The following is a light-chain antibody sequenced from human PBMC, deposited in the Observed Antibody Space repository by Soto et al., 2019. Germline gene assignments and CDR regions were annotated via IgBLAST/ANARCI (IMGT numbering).Light chain of an antibody. J-gene: IGLJ2*01. CDR1: SSDVGGYNF. CDR3: CSYAGTYTWI. V-gene: IGLV2-11*01. CDR2: DVS. Sequence: QSVLTQPRSVSGSPGQSVTISCNGSSSDVGGYNFVSWYQQHPGEVPKLMIYDVSKRPPGVPDRFSGSKSGNTASLTISGLQAADEADYYCCSYAGTYTWIFGGGTKLTVL.